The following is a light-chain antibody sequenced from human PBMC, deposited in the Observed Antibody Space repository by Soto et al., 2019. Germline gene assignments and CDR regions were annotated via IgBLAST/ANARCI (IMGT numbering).Light chain of an antibody. Sequence: DIQMTQSPSSLSASVGDRVTITCRTSQSITSYLNWYQQKPGKAPKVLIYGASSLQSGVPSRFSGSGSGTDFTLTISSLQPEDFATYYCQQSYSTSRTFGGGTKVEIK. CDR2: GAS. CDR3: QQSYSTSRT. J-gene: IGKJ4*01. V-gene: IGKV1-39*01. CDR1: QSITSY.